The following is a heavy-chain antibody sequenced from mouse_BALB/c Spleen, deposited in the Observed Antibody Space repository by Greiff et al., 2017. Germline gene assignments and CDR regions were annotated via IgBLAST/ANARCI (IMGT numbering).Heavy chain of an antibody. V-gene: IGHV2-2*02. D-gene: IGHD2-14*01. CDR3: AREGTTRYRYGAFAY. Sequence: VHLVESGPGLVQPSQSLSITCTVSGFSLTSYGVHWVRQSPGKGLEWLGVIWSGGSTDYNAAFISRLSISKDNSKSQVFFKMNSLQANDTAIYYCAREGTTRYRYGAFAYWGQGTLVTVSA. CDR2: IWSGGST. J-gene: IGHJ3*01. CDR1: GFSLTSYG.